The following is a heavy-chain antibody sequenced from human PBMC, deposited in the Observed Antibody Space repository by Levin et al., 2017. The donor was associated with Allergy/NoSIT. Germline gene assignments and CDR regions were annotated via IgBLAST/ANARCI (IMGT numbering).Heavy chain of an antibody. D-gene: IGHD5-12*01. Sequence: SCAASGFTFSSYGMHWVRQAPGKGLEWVAVISYDGSNKYYADSVKGRFTISRDNSKNTLYLQMNSLRAEDTAVYYCAKDRYIVATMSYFDYWGQGTLVTVSS. V-gene: IGHV3-30*18. J-gene: IGHJ4*02. CDR2: ISYDGSNK. CDR1: GFTFSSYG. CDR3: AKDRYIVATMSYFDY.